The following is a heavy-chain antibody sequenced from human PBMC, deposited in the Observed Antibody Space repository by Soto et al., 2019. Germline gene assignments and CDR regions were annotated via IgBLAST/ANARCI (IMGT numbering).Heavy chain of an antibody. CDR2: IYYSGGT. CDR1: GDSINNSYY. CDR3: VRLRGYGDSNFDY. Sequence: KSSETLSLTCTVSGDSINNSYYWGWIRQPPGKGLEWLATIYYSGGTYYNPSLKSRVTISQDTSKNRFSLKLTFVTAADTAVYYCVRLRGYGDSNFDYWGQGAPVTVSS. J-gene: IGHJ4*02. V-gene: IGHV4-39*01. D-gene: IGHD4-17*01.